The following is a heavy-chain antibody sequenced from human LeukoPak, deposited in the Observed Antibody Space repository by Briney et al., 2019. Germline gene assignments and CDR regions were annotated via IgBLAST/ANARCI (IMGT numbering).Heavy chain of an antibody. CDR3: ASTSGWYEPIDY. V-gene: IGHV3-33*01. CDR2: IWYDGSKE. D-gene: IGHD6-19*01. J-gene: IGHJ4*02. CDR1: GSIFGSYG. Sequence: GRSLRPSCAASGSIFGSYGMHWVRQAPGKGLEWVAVIWYDGSKEFYADSVKGRFTISRDNSKNTLYLQMNSLRAEDTAVYYCASTSGWYEPIDYWGQGTLVTVSS.